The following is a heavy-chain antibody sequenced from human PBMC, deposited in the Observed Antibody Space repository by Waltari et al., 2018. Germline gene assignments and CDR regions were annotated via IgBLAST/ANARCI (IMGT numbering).Heavy chain of an antibody. CDR1: GGTFSSYP. J-gene: IGHJ6*02. Sequence: QVQLVQSGAEVKKPGSSVKVSCKASGGTFSSYPISWVRPAPGHGLEWMGGIIPIFGTANYAQKFQGRVTITADESTSTAYMELSSLRSEDTAVYYCARNYYDSSGYYDGYYYYGMDVWGQGTTVTVSS. CDR2: IIPIFGTA. D-gene: IGHD3-22*01. CDR3: ARNYYDSSGYYDGYYYYGMDV. V-gene: IGHV1-69*01.